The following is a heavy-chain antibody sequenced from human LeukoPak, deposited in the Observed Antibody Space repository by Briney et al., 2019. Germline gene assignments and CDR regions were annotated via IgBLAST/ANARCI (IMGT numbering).Heavy chain of an antibody. CDR2: IDPSDSYT. D-gene: IGHD4/OR15-4a*01. Sequence: GESLKISCKGSGYTFTNYWISWVRQMPGKGLEWMGRIDPSDSYTNYSPSFQGQVTISADKSISTAYLQWSGLKASDTATYYCARLLRDYGDHLDYWGQGTLVTVSS. J-gene: IGHJ4*02. CDR3: ARLLRDYGDHLDY. CDR1: GYTFTNYW. V-gene: IGHV5-10-1*04.